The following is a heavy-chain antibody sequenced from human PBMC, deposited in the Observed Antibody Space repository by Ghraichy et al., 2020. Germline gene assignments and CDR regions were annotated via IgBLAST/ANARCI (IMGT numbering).Heavy chain of an antibody. CDR1: GYTFTSYD. CDR3: ARGSPPSPRGYYYYMDV. D-gene: IGHD6-6*01. CDR2: MNPNSGNT. Sequence: ASVKVSCKASGYTFTSYDINWVRQATGQGLEWMGWMNPNSGNTGYAQKFQGRVTMTRNTSISTAYMELSSLRSEDTAVYYCARGSPPSPRGYYYYMDVWGKGTTVTVSS. J-gene: IGHJ6*03. V-gene: IGHV1-8*01.